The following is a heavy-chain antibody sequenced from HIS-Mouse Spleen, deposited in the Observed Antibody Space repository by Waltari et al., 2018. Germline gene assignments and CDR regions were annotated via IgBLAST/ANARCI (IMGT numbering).Heavy chain of an antibody. CDR3: ARHPEIAAAVGAFDI. CDR2: IIPTMGIA. V-gene: IGHV1-69*04. J-gene: IGHJ3*02. CDR1: GGTFSSYA. Sequence: QVQLVQSGAEVKKPGSSVKVSCKASGGTFSSYAISWVRQAPGQGLEWMGRIIPTMGIANNAQKFQGRVTITADKSTSTAYMELSSLRSEDTAVYYCARHPEIAAAVGAFDIWGQGTMVTVSS. D-gene: IGHD6-13*01.